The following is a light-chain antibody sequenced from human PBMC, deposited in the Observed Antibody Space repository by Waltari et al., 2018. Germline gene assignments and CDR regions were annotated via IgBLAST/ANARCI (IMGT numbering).Light chain of an antibody. CDR2: DVS. CDR1: SNDVGAYNY. V-gene: IGLV2-11*01. Sequence: QSALTQPRSVSGSPGQSVTISCTGTSNDVGAYNYVSWHQQHPGKAPKLMIYDVSKPPSGVPDRVSASKSGNTASLTISGLQAEDEADYYCCSYTGTYTHWVFGGGTKLTVL. CDR3: CSYTGTYTHWV. J-gene: IGLJ3*02.